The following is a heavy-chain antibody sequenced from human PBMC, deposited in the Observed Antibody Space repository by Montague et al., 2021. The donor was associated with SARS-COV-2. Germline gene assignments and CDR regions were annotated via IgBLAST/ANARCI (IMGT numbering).Heavy chain of an antibody. J-gene: IGHJ3*02. CDR1: GGSISSYY. V-gene: IGHV4-59*01. D-gene: IGHD6-19*01. Sequence: SETLSLTCTVSGGSISSYYWSWIRQPPGKGLEWIGYIYYSGSTNYNPSLKSRVTISVDTSKNQSSLKLSSVPAADTAVYYCARGSGWMGNAFDIWGQGTMVTVS. CDR3: ARGSGWMGNAFDI. CDR2: IYYSGST.